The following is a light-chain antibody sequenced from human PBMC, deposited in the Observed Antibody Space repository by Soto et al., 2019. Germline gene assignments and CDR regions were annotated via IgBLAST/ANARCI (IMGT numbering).Light chain of an antibody. CDR1: QSVSSSY. CDR2: GAS. Sequence: EILLTQSPGTLSLSPGERATLSCRASQSVSSSYLAWYQQKPGQAPRLLIYGASSRATGIPDRFSGSGSETDFTLTISRLEPEDFAVYYCQQYGSSPLYPFGQGTKLEIK. V-gene: IGKV3-20*01. CDR3: QQYGSSPLYP. J-gene: IGKJ2*01.